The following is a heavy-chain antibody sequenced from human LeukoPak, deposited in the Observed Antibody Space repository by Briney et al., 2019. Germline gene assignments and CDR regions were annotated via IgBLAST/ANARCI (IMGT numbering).Heavy chain of an antibody. CDR1: GGSIRSSSYY. J-gene: IGHJ5*02. D-gene: IGHD6-13*01. V-gene: IGHV4-39*07. CDR2: IYYSGST. CDR3: AGRDQDPSSSWYNWSDP. Sequence: SETLSLTCTVSGGSIRSSSYYWGWIRQPPAKGLEWIGSIYYSGSTYYNPSLKSRVTISVDTSKNQFSLKLSSVTAADTAVYYCAGRDQDPSSSWYNWSDPWGQGTLVTVSS.